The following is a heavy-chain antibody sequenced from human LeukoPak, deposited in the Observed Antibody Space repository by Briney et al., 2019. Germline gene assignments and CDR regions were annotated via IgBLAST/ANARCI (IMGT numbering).Heavy chain of an antibody. V-gene: IGHV4-34*01. CDR3: ARVSGYSSGWTLDY. CDR2: INHSGST. J-gene: IGHJ4*02. D-gene: IGHD6-19*01. Sequence: SETLSLTCAAYGGSFSGYYWSWIRQPPGKGLEWIGEINHSGSTNYNPSLKSRVTMSVDTSKNQFSLKLSSVTAADTAVYYCARVSGYSSGWTLDYWGQGTLVTVSS. CDR1: GGSFSGYY.